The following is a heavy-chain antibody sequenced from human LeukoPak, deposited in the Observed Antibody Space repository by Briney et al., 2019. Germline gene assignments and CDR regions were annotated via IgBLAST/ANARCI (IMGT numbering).Heavy chain of an antibody. CDR3: ARGTLPPPYYSSYMDV. J-gene: IGHJ6*03. Sequence: GGSLRLSCAASGFTVSSNYMSWVRQAPGKGLEWVSVIYSGGSTYYADSVKGRFTISRDNSKNTLYLQMNSLRAEDTAVYYCARGTLPPPYYSSYMDVWGKGPTVTVSS. D-gene: IGHD2-2*01. V-gene: IGHV3-53*01. CDR1: GFTVSSNY. CDR2: IYSGGST.